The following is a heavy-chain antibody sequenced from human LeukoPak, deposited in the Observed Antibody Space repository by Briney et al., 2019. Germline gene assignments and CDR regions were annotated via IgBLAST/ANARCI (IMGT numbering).Heavy chain of an antibody. V-gene: IGHV4-59*11. D-gene: IGHD1-14*01. Sequence: SETLSLTCAVSGGSIYSHYWGWIRQPPGKGLEWIGSVYYSGSTAYNPSLKSRLTISVDTSKNQFSLNLESVTAADTALYYCARNSSSGWFAPWGQGTLVTVSS. CDR2: VYYSGST. CDR3: ARNSSSGWFAP. J-gene: IGHJ5*02. CDR1: GGSIYSHY.